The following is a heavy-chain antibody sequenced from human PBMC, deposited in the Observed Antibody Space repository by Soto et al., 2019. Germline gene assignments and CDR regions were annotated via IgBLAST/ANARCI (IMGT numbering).Heavy chain of an antibody. D-gene: IGHD5-12*01. Sequence: ASVKVSCKASGYSFTAYYIHWLRQAPGQGLEWIGWVNPTSGDTNFSQNFQGRVTMTSDTSISTAYMELNSLRSDDTAVYFCARLAYVDRFDSWGQGTLVTVSS. CDR2: VNPTSGDT. V-gene: IGHV1-2*02. CDR1: GYSFTAYY. CDR3: ARLAYVDRFDS. J-gene: IGHJ4*02.